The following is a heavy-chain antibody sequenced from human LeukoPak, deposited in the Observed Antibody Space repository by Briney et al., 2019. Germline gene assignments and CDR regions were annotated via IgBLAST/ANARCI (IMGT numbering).Heavy chain of an antibody. J-gene: IGHJ4*02. CDR2: INPSGGST. CDR1: GYTFTSYY. Sequence: ASVKVSCKASGYTFTSYYMHWVRQAPGQGLEWMGIINPSGGSTSYAQKFQGRVTITADESTSTAYMELSSLRSEDAAVYYCARDGDNWNDLDYWGQGTLVTVSS. D-gene: IGHD1-1*01. V-gene: IGHV1-46*01. CDR3: ARDGDNWNDLDY.